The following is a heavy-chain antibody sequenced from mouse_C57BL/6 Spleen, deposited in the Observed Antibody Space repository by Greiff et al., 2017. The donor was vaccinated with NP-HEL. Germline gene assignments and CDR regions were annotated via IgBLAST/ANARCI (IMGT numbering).Heavy chain of an antibody. D-gene: IGHD2-4*01. J-gene: IGHJ3*01. V-gene: IGHV10-1*01. Sequence: EVQLVESGGGLVQPKGSLKLSCAASGFSFNTYAMNWVRQAPGKGLEWVARIRSKSNNYATYYADSVKDRFTISRDDSESMLYLQMNNLKTEDTAMYYCVRPGYYDYDWFAYWGQGTLVTVSA. CDR1: GFSFNTYA. CDR3: VRPGYYDYDWFAY. CDR2: IRSKSNNYAT.